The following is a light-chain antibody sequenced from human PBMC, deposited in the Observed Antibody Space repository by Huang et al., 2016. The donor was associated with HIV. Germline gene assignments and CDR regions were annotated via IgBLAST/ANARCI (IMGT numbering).Light chain of an antibody. CDR3: QHYGPTPSWT. V-gene: IGKV3-20*01. J-gene: IGKJ1*01. CDR1: EGIRSYY. Sequence: EIVLTQSPGTLSLYPGERAALSCRASEGIRSYYVAWYQQKPVQAPSLLIYAASSRATVIPDRFSGSGSGTDFTLTISRLEPEDFAVYYCQHYGPTPSWTFGQGTKVEIK. CDR2: AAS.